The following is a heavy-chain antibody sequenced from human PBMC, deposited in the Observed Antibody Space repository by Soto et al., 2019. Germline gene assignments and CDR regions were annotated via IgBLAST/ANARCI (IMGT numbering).Heavy chain of an antibody. J-gene: IGHJ5*02. CDR2: IIPIFGTS. Sequence: QVQLVQSGAEVKKPGSSVKVSCKASGDTFSSYAITWVRQAPGQGLEWMGGIIPIFGTSNYAQKFQARVTITADASKSTTYRASRSLRSEDSAVYYCARDRSASSGYYPYWFDPWGQGTTVTVSS. CDR1: GDTFSSYA. V-gene: IGHV1-69*13. CDR3: ARDRSASSGYYPYWFDP. D-gene: IGHD3-22*01.